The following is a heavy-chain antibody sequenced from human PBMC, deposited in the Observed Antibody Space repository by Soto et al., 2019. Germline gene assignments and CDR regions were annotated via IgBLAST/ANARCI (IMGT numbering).Heavy chain of an antibody. CDR2: ISYDGSNK. V-gene: IGHV3-30*18. CDR1: GFTFSSYG. CDR3: AKEQPVDCSSTSCYPEFDY. J-gene: IGHJ4*02. D-gene: IGHD2-2*01. Sequence: GGSLRLSCAASGFTFSSYGMHWVHQAPGKGLEWVAVISYDGSNKYYADSVKGRFTISRDNSKNTLYLQMNSLRAEDTAVYYCAKEQPVDCSSTSCYPEFDYWGQGTLVTVSS.